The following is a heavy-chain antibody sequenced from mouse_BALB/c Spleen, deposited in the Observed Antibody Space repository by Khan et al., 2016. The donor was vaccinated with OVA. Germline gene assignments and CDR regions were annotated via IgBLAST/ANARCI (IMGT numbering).Heavy chain of an antibody. Sequence: QVQLQQPGAELVKPGAPVKLSCKASGYTFTSYWMNWVKQRPGRGLEWIGRIDPSDSETHYNHKFKDKATLTVDKSSSTAYIQLSSLTSEDSAVYYCARDQYGNYLYAMDYWGQGTSVTVSS. CDR3: ARDQYGNYLYAMDY. D-gene: IGHD2-10*02. V-gene: IGHV1-69*02. J-gene: IGHJ4*01. CDR1: GYTFTSYW. CDR2: IDPSDSET.